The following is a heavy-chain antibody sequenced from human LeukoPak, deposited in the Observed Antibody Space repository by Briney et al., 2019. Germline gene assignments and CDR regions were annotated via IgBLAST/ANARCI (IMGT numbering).Heavy chain of an antibody. CDR3: ASGQWLTDFDY. CDR1: GFTFSSYA. D-gene: IGHD6-19*01. CDR2: ISYDGSNK. J-gene: IGHJ4*02. Sequence: GGSLRLSCAASGFTFSSYAMHWVRQAPGKGLEWVAVISYDGSNKYYADSVKGRFTISRDNSKNTLYLQMNGLRAEDTAVYYCASGQWLTDFDYWGQGTLATVSS. V-gene: IGHV3-30*04.